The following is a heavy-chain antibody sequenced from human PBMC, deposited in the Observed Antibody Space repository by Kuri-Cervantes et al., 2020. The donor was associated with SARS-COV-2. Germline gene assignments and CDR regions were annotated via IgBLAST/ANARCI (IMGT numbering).Heavy chain of an antibody. J-gene: IGHJ4*02. Sequence: WGSLRLSCAVYGGSFSGYYWSWIRQPPGKGLEWIGEINHSGSNNYNPSLKSRVTISVDTSKNQFSLKLSSVTAADTAVYYCASSPARYYYDSSGYLGYWGQGTLVTVSS. CDR2: INHSGSN. V-gene: IGHV4-34*01. D-gene: IGHD3-22*01. CDR3: ASSPARYYYDSSGYLGY. CDR1: GGSFSGYY.